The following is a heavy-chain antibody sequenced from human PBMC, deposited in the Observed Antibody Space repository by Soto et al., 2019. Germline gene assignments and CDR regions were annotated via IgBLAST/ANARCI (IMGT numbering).Heavy chain of an antibody. CDR3: AKEGNRLRPPAY. CDR2: ISGTGGST. V-gene: IGHV3-23*01. D-gene: IGHD3-10*01. J-gene: IGHJ4*02. CDR1: GFTFSNYV. Sequence: PGGSLRLSCAASGFTFSNYVLSWVRQAQGKGLEWVSAISGTGGSTYYADSVKGRFTISRDNSKNTLYVQMNSLRVEDTAVYYSAKEGNRLRPPAYWGQGTLVTVSS.